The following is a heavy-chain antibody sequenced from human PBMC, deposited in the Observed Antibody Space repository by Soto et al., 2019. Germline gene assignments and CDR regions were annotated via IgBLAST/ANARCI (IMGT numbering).Heavy chain of an antibody. V-gene: IGHV3-15*01. CDR1: GFTFSNAW. D-gene: IGHD6-19*01. CDR3: TTGQGRTSGWYQPSSIY. J-gene: IGHJ4*02. Sequence: GGSLRLSCAASGFTFSNAWMSWVRQAPGKGLEWVGRIKSKTDGGTTDYAAPVKGRFTISRDDSKNTLYLQMNSLKTEDTAVYYCTTGQGRTSGWYQPSSIYWGQGTLVTVSS. CDR2: IKSKTDGGTT.